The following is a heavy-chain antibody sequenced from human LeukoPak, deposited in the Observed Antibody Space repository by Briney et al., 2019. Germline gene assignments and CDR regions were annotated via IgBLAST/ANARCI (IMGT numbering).Heavy chain of an antibody. D-gene: IGHD3-22*01. CDR2: ISYDGSNK. Sequence: PGRSLRLSCAASGFTFSSYAMHWVRQAPGKGLEWVAVISYDGSNKYYADSVKGRFTISRDNSKNTLYLQMNSLRAEDTAVYYCARFPAPYAYHTSGYDSWGQGTLVTVSS. V-gene: IGHV3-30-3*01. J-gene: IGHJ4*02. CDR3: ARFPAPYAYHTSGYDS. CDR1: GFTFSSYA.